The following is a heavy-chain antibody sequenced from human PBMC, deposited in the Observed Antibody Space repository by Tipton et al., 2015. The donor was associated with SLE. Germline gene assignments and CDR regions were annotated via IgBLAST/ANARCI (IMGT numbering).Heavy chain of an antibody. CDR3: ARGGVVTTYYFDY. D-gene: IGHD3-3*01. CDR1: GGSIISYY. V-gene: IGHV4-59*12. J-gene: IGHJ4*02. Sequence: LRLSCTVSGGSIISYYWSWIRQPPGKGLEWIGYIYYSGSTNYNPSLKSRVTISVGTSKNQFSLKLSSVTAADTAVYYCARGGVVTTYYFDYWGQGTLVTVSS. CDR2: IYYSGST.